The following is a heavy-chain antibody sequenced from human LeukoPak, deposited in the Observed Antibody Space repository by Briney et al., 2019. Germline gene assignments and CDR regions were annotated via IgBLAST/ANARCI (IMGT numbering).Heavy chain of an antibody. D-gene: IGHD3-22*01. CDR2: IIPIFGTA. CDR1: GGTFSSYA. J-gene: IGHJ4*02. CDR3: ARERGGDYYDSSGYPLDY. V-gene: IGHV1-69*05. Sequence: SSVKVSCKASGGTFSSYAISWVRQAPGQGLEGMGGIIPIFGTANYAQKFQGRVTITTDESTSTAYMELSSLRSEDTAVYYCARERGGDYYDSSGYPLDYWGQGTLVTVSS.